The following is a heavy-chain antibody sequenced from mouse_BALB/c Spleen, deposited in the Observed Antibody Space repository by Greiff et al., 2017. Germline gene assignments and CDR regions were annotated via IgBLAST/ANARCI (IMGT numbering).Heavy chain of an antibody. J-gene: IGHJ1*01. V-gene: IGHV3-2*02. CDR2: ISYSGST. D-gene: IGHD1-1*01. CDR1: GYSITSDYA. Sequence: EVQRVESGPGLVKPSQSLSLTCTVTGYSITSDYAWNWIRQFPGNQLEWMGYISYSGSTSYNPSLKSRISITRDTSKNQFFLQLNSVTTEDTATYYCARGLNPDYYYGSSFDVWGAGTTVTVSS. CDR3: ARGLNPDYYYGSSFDV.